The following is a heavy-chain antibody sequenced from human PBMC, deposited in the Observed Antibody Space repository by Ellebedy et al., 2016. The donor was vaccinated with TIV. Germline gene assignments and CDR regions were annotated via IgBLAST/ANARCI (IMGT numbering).Heavy chain of an antibody. D-gene: IGHD2-21*02. CDR1: GFTLSSYW. V-gene: IGHV3-7*04. J-gene: IGHJ4*02. Sequence: GESLKISCAASGFTLSSYWMSWVRQAPGKGLEWVANIKQDGSEKYYVDSVKGRFTISRDNAKNSLYLQMNSLRAEDTAVYYCARDVVTAKPLDPHWNYWGQGTLVTVSS. CDR2: IKQDGSEK. CDR3: ARDVVTAKPLDPHWNY.